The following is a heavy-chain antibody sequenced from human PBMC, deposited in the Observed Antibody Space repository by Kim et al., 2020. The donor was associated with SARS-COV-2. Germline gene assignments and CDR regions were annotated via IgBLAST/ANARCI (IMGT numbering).Heavy chain of an antibody. J-gene: IGHJ5*02. CDR1: GGSFSGYY. CDR2: INHSGST. V-gene: IGHV4-34*01. CDR3: ARALSPFGVVIIGWFDP. Sequence: SETLSLTCAVYGGSFSGYYWSWIRQPPGKGLEWIGEINHSGSTNYNPSLKSRVTISVDTSKNQFSLKLSSVTAADTAVYYCARALSPFGVVIIGWFDPWGQGTLVTVSS. D-gene: IGHD3-3*01.